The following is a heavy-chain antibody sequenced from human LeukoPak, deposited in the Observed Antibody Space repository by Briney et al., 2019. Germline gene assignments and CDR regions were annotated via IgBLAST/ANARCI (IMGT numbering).Heavy chain of an antibody. Sequence: GESLRISCKGSGYSFTRYWISWVRQMPGKGLEWMGTIDPSDSYTKYSPAFQGHVTISADMSTSTAYLQWSSLKASDTAIYYCARQGSGWSFDYWGQGTLVTVSS. V-gene: IGHV5-10-1*01. CDR3: ARQGSGWSFDY. CDR2: IDPSDSYT. J-gene: IGHJ4*02. D-gene: IGHD6-19*01. CDR1: GYSFTRYW.